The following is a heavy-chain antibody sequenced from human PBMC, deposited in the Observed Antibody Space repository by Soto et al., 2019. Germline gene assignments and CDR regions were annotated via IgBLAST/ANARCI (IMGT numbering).Heavy chain of an antibody. CDR3: ARDPVVASYGSGKGPLDY. Sequence: SLRLSCAASVFTFSSYAMHWVRQAPGKGLEWVAVISYDGSNKYYADSVKGRFTISRDNSKNTLYLQMNSLRAEDTAVYYCARDPVVASYGSGKGPLDYWGKGTLVTVSS. J-gene: IGHJ4*02. CDR1: VFTFSSYA. CDR2: ISYDGSNK. V-gene: IGHV3-30-3*01. D-gene: IGHD3-10*01.